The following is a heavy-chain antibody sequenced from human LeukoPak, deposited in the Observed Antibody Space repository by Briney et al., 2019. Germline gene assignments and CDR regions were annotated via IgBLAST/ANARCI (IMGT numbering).Heavy chain of an antibody. CDR1: GYSFTAQY. CDR2: IIPIFGTA. CDR3: AAGKLLWFGELLSGTFDY. D-gene: IGHD3-10*01. J-gene: IGHJ4*02. V-gene: IGHV1-69*05. Sequence: SVKVSCKASGYSFTAQYMHWLRQAPGQGLEWMGGIIPIFGTANYAQKFQGRVTITTDESTSTAYMELSSLRSEDMAVYYCAAGKLLWFGELLSGTFDYWGQGTLVTVSS.